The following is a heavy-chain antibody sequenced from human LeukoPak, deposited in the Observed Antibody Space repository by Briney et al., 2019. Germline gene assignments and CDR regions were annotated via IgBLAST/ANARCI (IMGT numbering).Heavy chain of an antibody. CDR1: GFTFSSYS. CDR2: ISSSSSYI. J-gene: IGHJ4*02. V-gene: IGHV3-21*01. CDR3: ARVAPSRYYFDY. Sequence: GGSLRLSCAASGFTFSSYSMHWVRQAPGKGLEWVSSISSSSSYIYYADSVKGRFTISRDNAKNSLYLQMNSLRAEDTAVYYCARVAPSRYYFDYWGQGTLVTVSS.